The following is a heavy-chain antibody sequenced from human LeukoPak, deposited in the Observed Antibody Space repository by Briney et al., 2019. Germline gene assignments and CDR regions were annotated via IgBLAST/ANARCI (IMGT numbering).Heavy chain of an antibody. J-gene: IGHJ6*03. CDR1: GFTFSSYA. CDR2: ISYDGSNK. CDR3: ARDSYSSSWYYYYYYMDV. D-gene: IGHD6-13*01. Sequence: GGSLRLSCAASGFTFSSYAMHWVRQAPGKGLEWVAVISYDGSNKYYADSVKGRFTISRDNSKNTLYLQMNSLRAEDTAVYYCARDSYSSSWYYYYYYMDVWGKGTTVTVSS. V-gene: IGHV3-30*04.